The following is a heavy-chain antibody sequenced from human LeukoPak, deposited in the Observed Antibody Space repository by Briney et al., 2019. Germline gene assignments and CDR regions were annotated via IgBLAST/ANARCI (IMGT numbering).Heavy chain of an antibody. Sequence: GESLKISCKGSGYSFTSDWIGWVRQMPGKSLEWMGIIYPGDSDTRYSPSFQGQVTISDDKSISTAYLQWSSLKASETAMYYCARGQDYGGYMAPFDYWGKGTLVTVSS. V-gene: IGHV5-51*01. CDR2: IYPGDSDT. CDR3: ARGQDYGGYMAPFDY. J-gene: IGHJ4*02. D-gene: IGHD5-12*01. CDR1: GYSFTSDW.